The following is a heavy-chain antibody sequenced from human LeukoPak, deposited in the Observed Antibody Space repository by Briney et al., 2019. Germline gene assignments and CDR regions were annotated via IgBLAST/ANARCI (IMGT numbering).Heavy chain of an antibody. J-gene: IGHJ4*02. D-gene: IGHD3-10*01. CDR1: GGSFSGYY. Sequence: PSETLSLTCAVYGGSFSGYYWSWVRQPPGKGLEWIGEIYHSGSTNYNPSLKSRVTISVDTSKNQFSLKLSSVTAADTAVYYCARVSYYGSGTFDYWGQGTLVTVSS. CDR3: ARVSYYGSGTFDY. V-gene: IGHV4-34*01. CDR2: IYHSGST.